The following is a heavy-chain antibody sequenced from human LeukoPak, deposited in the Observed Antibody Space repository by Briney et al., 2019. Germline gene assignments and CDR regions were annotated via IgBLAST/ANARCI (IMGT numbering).Heavy chain of an antibody. CDR1: GFTFSSYA. J-gene: IGHJ4*02. Sequence: PGRSLRLSCAASGFTFSSYAMHWVRQAPGKGLEWVAVISYDGSNKYYADSVKGRFTISRDNSKNTLYLQMNSLRAEDTAVYYCAKEPTYYSGSGSYSHFDYWGQGTLVTVSS. CDR2: ISYDGSNK. CDR3: AKEPTYYSGSGSYSHFDY. V-gene: IGHV3-30-3*01. D-gene: IGHD3-10*01.